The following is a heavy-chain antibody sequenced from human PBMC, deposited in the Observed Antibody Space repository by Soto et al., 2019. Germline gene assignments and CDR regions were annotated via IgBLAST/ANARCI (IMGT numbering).Heavy chain of an antibody. Sequence: VGSLRLSCAASGFTFRSFTMNWVRQAPGKGLEWVSTISSNSAYIYYTDALRGRFPISRDNAKNSLHLHMNSLRAEDTAVYYCTRDASRDSSARGWFDPWGPGTLVTVSS. CDR1: GFTFRSFT. CDR3: TRDASRDSSARGWFDP. J-gene: IGHJ5*02. CDR2: ISSNSAYI. D-gene: IGHD6-13*01. V-gene: IGHV3-21*01.